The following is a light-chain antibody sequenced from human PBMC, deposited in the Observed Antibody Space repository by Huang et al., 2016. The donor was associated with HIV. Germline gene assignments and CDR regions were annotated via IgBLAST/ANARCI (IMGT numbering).Light chain of an antibody. Sequence: EIVLTQSPATLSLSPGERATLSCGPSQSVSSSYLAWYQQKPGLAPRLLLYDASTRASVIPDRFSGSGSGADFTLTISRLEPEDFAVYYCQQYGDSPPWTFGQGTRVEIK. CDR3: QQYGDSPPWT. CDR2: DAS. CDR1: QSVSSSY. V-gene: IGKV3D-20*01. J-gene: IGKJ1*01.